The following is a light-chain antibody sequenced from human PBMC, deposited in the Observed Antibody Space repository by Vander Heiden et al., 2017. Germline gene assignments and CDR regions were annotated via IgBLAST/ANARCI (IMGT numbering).Light chain of an antibody. CDR2: WAS. Sequence: DIVMTQSPDSLAVSLGESATINCKSSQSVLYSSNNKNYLAWYQQKPGQPPKLLIYWASTRESGVPDRFSGSGSGTDFTLTISSLQAEDVAVYYCQQYYSTPETFGQGTKVXIK. J-gene: IGKJ1*01. CDR3: QQYYSTPET. CDR1: QSVLYSSNNKNY. V-gene: IGKV4-1*01.